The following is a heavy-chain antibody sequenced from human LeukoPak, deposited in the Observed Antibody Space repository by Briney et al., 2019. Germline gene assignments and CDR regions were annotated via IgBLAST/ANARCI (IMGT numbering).Heavy chain of an antibody. Sequence: GGSLRLSCAASGFTFSSYGMHWVRQAPGKGLEWVAVISYDGFNKYYADSVKGRFTISRDNSKNTLYLQMNSLRAEDTAVYYCAKDFQSSSAFDYWGQGTLVTVSS. J-gene: IGHJ4*02. D-gene: IGHD2-15*01. CDR2: ISYDGFNK. CDR1: GFTFSSYG. V-gene: IGHV3-30*18. CDR3: AKDFQSSSAFDY.